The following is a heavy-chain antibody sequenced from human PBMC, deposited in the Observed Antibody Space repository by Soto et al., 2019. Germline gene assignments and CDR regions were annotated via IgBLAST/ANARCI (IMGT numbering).Heavy chain of an antibody. CDR1: GASVGSGSFY. CDR2: VFFSGST. CDR3: ARVSTYYFDSSGSYTSDY. J-gene: IGHJ4*02. V-gene: IGHV4-61*01. D-gene: IGHD3-22*01. Sequence: SETLSLTCTVSGASVGSGSFYRSWIRQPPGKGLEWIGYVFFSGSTNYNPSLKSRVTISIDTSKNQFSLKLISVTAADTAVYYCARVSTYYFDSSGSYTSDYWGQGTLVTVSS.